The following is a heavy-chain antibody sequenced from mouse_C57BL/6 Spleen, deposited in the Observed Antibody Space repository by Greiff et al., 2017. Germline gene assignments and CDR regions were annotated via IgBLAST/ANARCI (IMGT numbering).Heavy chain of an antibody. D-gene: IGHD2-5*01. Sequence: VQLQQSGAELVRPGTSVKVSCKASGYAFPNYLIEWVKQRPGQGLEWIGVLNPGSGGTNYNEKFKGKATLTADKSSSTAYMQLSSPTSEDSAVYFCGYSNYDYYAMDYWGQGTSVTVSS. CDR3: GYSNYDYYAMDY. V-gene: IGHV1-54*01. J-gene: IGHJ4*01. CDR2: LNPGSGGT. CDR1: GYAFPNYL.